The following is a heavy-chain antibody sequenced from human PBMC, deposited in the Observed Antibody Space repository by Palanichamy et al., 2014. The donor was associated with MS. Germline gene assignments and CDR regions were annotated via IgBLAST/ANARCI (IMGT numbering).Heavy chain of an antibody. CDR1: GGSINSGGYY. J-gene: IGHJ4*02. CDR3: ARMYYYDSSGYYYYFDY. Sequence: QLQESGPGLVKPSQTLSLTCTVSGGSINSGGYYWSWIRQHPGKGLELIAYIYYSGSTYYNPSLRGRVIISVDTSKNQFSLNLSSVSAADTAVYYCARMYYYDSSGYYYYFDYWGQGTLVTVSS. V-gene: IGHV4-31*03. D-gene: IGHD3-22*01. CDR2: IYYSGST.